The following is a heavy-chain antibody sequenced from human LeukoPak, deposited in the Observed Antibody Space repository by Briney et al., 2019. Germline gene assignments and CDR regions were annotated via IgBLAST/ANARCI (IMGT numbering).Heavy chain of an antibody. D-gene: IGHD6-19*01. J-gene: IGHJ4*02. CDR1: GFTFSSYA. Sequence: GGSLRLSCAVSGFTFSSYAMHWVRQAPGKGLEWVAIISSDRLNIYYADSVKGRFTISRDNSMNTLYLQMNSLRAEDTAVYYCARDPDSSGWYRFDYWGQGTLVTVSS. V-gene: IGHV3-30*01. CDR3: ARDPDSSGWYRFDY. CDR2: ISSDRLNI.